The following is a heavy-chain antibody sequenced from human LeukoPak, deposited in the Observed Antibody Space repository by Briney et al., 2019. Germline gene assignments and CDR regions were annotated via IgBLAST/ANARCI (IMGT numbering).Heavy chain of an antibody. Sequence: ASVKVSCKASGYTFSGYYIHWVRQAPGQGLEWMGLIKPDSGNTKYPQKFQGRVTMARDTSITTAYMELNRLTSDDTAVYYCVRDRPHNWFDPWGQGTLVTVSS. CDR2: IKPDSGNT. J-gene: IGHJ5*02. CDR3: VRDRPHNWFDP. CDR1: GYTFSGYY. V-gene: IGHV1-2*02.